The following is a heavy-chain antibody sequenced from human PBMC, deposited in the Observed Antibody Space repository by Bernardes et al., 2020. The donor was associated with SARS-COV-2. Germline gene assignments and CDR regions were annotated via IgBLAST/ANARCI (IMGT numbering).Heavy chain of an antibody. V-gene: IGHV3-7*01. CDR1: GFTFSSYG. CDR3: ARDVGGTDWRFGFDV. D-gene: IGHD3-9*01. CDR2: IKGDGSQI. Sequence: GGSLRLSCAASGFTFSSYGMHWVRQAPGKGLEWVANIKGDGSQISSVDSVRGRFTISRDNARNLLYLQMSSLRAEDTAVYYCARDVGGTDWRFGFDVWGPGTMVHVSS. J-gene: IGHJ3*01.